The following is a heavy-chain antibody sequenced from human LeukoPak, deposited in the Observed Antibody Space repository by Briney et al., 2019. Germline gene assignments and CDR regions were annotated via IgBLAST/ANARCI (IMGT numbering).Heavy chain of an antibody. D-gene: IGHD6-19*01. J-gene: IGHJ4*02. CDR3: ARDLPRSARIAVAGHL. Sequence: GASVKVSCKASGYTFTSYGISWVRQGPGQGLEWMGWISAYNGNTNYAQKLQGRVTMTTDTSTITAYMELRSLRSDDTAVYYCARDLPRSARIAVAGHLWGQGTLVTVSS. CDR1: GYTFTSYG. CDR2: ISAYNGNT. V-gene: IGHV1-18*01.